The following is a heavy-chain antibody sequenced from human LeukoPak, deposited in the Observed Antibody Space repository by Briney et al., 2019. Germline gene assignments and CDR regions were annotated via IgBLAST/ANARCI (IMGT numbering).Heavy chain of an antibody. CDR3: ARGRGPTYYYYMDV. Sequence: ASVKVSCKASGYTFTSYDINWVRQATGQGLEWIGWMNPNSGNTGYAQKFQGRVTITRNTSISTAYMELSSLRSEDTAVYYCARGRGPTYYYYMDVWGKGTTVTVSS. V-gene: IGHV1-8*03. CDR2: MNPNSGNT. CDR1: GYTFTSYD. J-gene: IGHJ6*03.